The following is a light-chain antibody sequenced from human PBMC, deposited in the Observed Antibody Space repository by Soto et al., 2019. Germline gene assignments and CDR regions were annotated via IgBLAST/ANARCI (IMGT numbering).Light chain of an antibody. J-gene: IGLJ3*02. V-gene: IGLV1-40*01. Sequence: QAVVTQPPSVSGAPGQRVTISCTGSSSNIGAGYDIHWYQQLPGTAPKLLIYGNYNRPSGVPDRFSGSKSGTSASLAITGLQAEDEADYYCQSYDSSLSAWVFGGGTKLTVL. CDR3: QSYDSSLSAWV. CDR2: GNY. CDR1: SSNIGAGYD.